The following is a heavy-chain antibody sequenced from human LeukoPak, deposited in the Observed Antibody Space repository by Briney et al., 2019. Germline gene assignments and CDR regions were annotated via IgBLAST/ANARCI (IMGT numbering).Heavy chain of an antibody. CDR2: MNPNSGNT. Sequence: ASVKVSCKASGYTFTSYDINWVRQATGQGLEWMGWMNPNSGNTGYAQKFQGRVTMTRNTSISTAYMELSSLRSEDTAVYYCARRYYDFWSGYYSSGDPYYYMDVWGKGTTVTVSS. CDR3: ARRYYDFWSGYYSSGDPYYYMDV. V-gene: IGHV1-8*01. CDR1: GYTFTSYD. J-gene: IGHJ6*03. D-gene: IGHD3-3*01.